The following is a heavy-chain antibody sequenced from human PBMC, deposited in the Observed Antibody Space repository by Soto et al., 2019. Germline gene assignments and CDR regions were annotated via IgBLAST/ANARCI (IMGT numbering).Heavy chain of an antibody. CDR3: ARIALVVGATGYFDY. CDR1: GGSISSSRYY. V-gene: IGHV4-39*01. D-gene: IGHD2-15*01. J-gene: IGHJ4*02. CDR2: IYYSGNT. Sequence: PSETLSLTCTVSGGSISSSRYYWGWIRQPPGKGLEWIGGIYYSGNTYYNPSLKSRVTISVDTSENQFPLKLSSVTAAGTAVYYCARIALVVGATGYFDYWGQGTLVTVSS.